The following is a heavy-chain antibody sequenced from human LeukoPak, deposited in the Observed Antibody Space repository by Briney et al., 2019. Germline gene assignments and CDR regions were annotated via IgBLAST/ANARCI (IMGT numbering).Heavy chain of an antibody. Sequence: SETLPLTCAVYGGSFSGYYWSWIRQPPGKGLEWIGEINHSGRTNYNPPLKSRVTISGDTSKNQFSLRLSSVTAADTAVYYCARDLGYCSGGSCYHFDYWGQGTLVTVSS. CDR1: GGSFSGYY. CDR3: ARDLGYCSGGSCYHFDY. J-gene: IGHJ4*02. D-gene: IGHD2-15*01. CDR2: INHSGRT. V-gene: IGHV4-34*01.